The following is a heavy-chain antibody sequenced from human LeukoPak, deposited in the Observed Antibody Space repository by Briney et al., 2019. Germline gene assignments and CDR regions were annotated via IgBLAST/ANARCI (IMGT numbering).Heavy chain of an antibody. J-gene: IGHJ4*02. CDR2: IYYTGST. V-gene: IGHV4-39*07. Sequence: SETLSLTCTVSGGSFSSSNYNWGWIRQPPGKGLEWIGTIYYTGSTYFNPSLKSRVTISVDTSKKHFSLKLNSVTAADTAVYYCATRKLGNDYWGQGTLVTVSS. D-gene: IGHD7-27*01. CDR3: ATRKLGNDY. CDR1: GGSFSSSNYN.